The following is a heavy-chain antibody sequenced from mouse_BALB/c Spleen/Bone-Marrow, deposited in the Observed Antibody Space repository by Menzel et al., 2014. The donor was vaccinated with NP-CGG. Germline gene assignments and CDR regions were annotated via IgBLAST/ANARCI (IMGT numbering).Heavy chain of an antibody. CDR1: GYSFTSYW. CDR2: IYPGNSDT. J-gene: IGHJ3*01. Sequence: VHVKQSGTVLARPGASVKMSCKASGYSFTSYWMHWVKQRPGQGLEWIGAIYPGNSDTSYNQKFKGKAKLTAATSASTAYMELSSLTNEDSAVYYCTPLLRLAYWGQGTLVTVSA. CDR3: TPLLRLAY. V-gene: IGHV1-5*01. D-gene: IGHD1-2*01.